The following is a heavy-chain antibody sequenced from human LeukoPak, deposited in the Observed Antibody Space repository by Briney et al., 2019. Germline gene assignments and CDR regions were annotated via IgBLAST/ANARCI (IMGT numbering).Heavy chain of an antibody. CDR1: GGSFSGYY. V-gene: IGHV4-34*01. J-gene: IGHJ4*02. Sequence: KPSETLSLTCAVYGGSFSGYYWSWIRQPPGKGLEWIGEINHSGSTNYNPSLKSRVTISVDTSKNQFSLKLSSVTAADTAVYYCARGPPDDSSGYCPLGYWGQGTPVTVSS. D-gene: IGHD3-22*01. CDR3: ARGPPDDSSGYCPLGY. CDR2: INHSGST.